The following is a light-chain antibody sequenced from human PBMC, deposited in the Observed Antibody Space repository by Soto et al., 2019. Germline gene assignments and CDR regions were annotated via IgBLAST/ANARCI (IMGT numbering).Light chain of an antibody. Sequence: QSALTQPASVSGSPGQSITISCTGTSSDVGTYNHVYWYQQHPGKAPKLMIYDVSNRPSGVSNRFSGSKSGNTASLTISGLQAEDEADYYCSSYTTSTTLGVFGTGTKLTVL. CDR1: SSDVGTYNH. CDR3: SSYTTSTTLGV. J-gene: IGLJ1*01. V-gene: IGLV2-14*01. CDR2: DVS.